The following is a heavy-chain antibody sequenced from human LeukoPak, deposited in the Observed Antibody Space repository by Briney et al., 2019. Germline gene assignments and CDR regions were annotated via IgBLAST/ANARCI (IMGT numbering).Heavy chain of an antibody. CDR1: GYSFTSYW. CDR3: ARREDYGDSDY. J-gene: IGHJ4*02. CDR2: IYPASSDT. D-gene: IGHD4-17*01. V-gene: IGHV5-51*01. Sequence: GGSLQISCKGSGYSFTSYWIGWGRQVAGKGLECMAIIYPASSDTRSSPSFQGQVPISADKSISTAYLQSSSLKASDTAMYYCARREDYGDSDYWGQGTLVTVSS.